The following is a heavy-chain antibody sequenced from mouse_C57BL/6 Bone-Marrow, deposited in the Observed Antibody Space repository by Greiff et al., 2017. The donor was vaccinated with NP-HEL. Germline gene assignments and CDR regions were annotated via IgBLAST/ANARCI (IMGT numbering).Heavy chain of an antibody. Sequence: EVQLMESGGGLVQPGESLKLSCESNEYEFPSHDMSWVRKTPEKRLELVAAINSDGGSTYYPDTMERRFIISRDNTKKTLYLQMSSLRSEDTALYYCARRGGLRRQDWYFDVWGTGTTVTVSS. V-gene: IGHV5-2*01. D-gene: IGHD2-4*01. CDR1: EYEFPSHD. CDR3: ARRGGLRRQDWYFDV. CDR2: INSDGGST. J-gene: IGHJ1*03.